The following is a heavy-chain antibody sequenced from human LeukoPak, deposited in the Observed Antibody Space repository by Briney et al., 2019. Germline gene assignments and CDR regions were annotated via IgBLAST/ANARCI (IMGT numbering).Heavy chain of an antibody. CDR3: ARGVTIFGVAGPNDAFDI. V-gene: IGHV4-4*07. J-gene: IGHJ3*02. CDR1: GGSISSYY. D-gene: IGHD3-3*01. CDR2: IYTSGST. Sequence: PSETLSLTCTVSGGSISSYYWSWIRQPAGKGLEWIGRIYTSGSTNYNPSLKSRVTMSVDTSKNQFSLKLSSVTAADTAVYYCARGVTIFGVAGPNDAFDIWGQRTMVTVSS.